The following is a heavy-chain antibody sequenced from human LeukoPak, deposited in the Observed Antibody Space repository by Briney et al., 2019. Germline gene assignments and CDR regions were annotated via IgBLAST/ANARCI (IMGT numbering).Heavy chain of an antibody. CDR1: GGSISSDY. D-gene: IGHD1-1*01. CDR2: IYYSGST. V-gene: IGHV4-59*01. J-gene: IGHJ6*03. Sequence: PSETLPLTCTVSGGSISSDYWSWIRQPPGKGLEWIGYIYYSGSTNYNPSLKSRVTISVDTSKNQFSLKLSSVTAADTAVYYCARGMGGNWNARYYYYMDLWGKGTTVTVSS. CDR3: ARGMGGNWNARYYYYMDL.